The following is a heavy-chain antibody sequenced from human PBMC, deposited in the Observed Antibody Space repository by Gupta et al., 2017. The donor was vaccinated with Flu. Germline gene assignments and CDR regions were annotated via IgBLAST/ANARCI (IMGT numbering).Heavy chain of an antibody. D-gene: IGHD6-25*01. CDR1: GGSIRSYY. CDR2: MHYSGNG. CDR3: AXDPGYSSAWAFDP. V-gene: IGHV4-59*01. Sequence: QVQLQESGPGLVKPSETLSLTCSVSGGSIRSYYWNWIRQSPGKGLEWIAYMHYSGNGNQNPALKGRVTMSGDTSKNPFSLRLTSVTAAXTXIYDCAXDPGYSSAWAFDPWGQGSLVTGSS. J-gene: IGHJ5*02.